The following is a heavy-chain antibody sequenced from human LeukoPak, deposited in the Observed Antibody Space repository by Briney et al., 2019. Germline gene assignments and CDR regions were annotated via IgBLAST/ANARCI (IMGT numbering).Heavy chain of an antibody. V-gene: IGHV3-7*01. D-gene: IGHD6-6*01. J-gene: IGHJ4*02. CDR2: IKKDGSEK. Sequence: GGSLRLSCAASQFTFSTYWMSWVRQAAGKRLEWVANIKKDGSEKYYVDSVKGRFTISRDNAKNSLYLQMNSVIAEDTVVYYCARETLGSSSSDYWGQGTLVTVSS. CDR3: ARETLGSSSSDY. CDR1: QFTFSTYW.